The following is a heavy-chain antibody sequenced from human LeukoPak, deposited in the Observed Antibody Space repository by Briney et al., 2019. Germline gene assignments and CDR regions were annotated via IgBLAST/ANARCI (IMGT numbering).Heavy chain of an antibody. Sequence: SETLSLTCTVSGVSISTYYWSWIRQHPGKGLEWIGYISDVGSNDYNPSLKGRVTISRDTSKNQFSLRLSSVTAADAAVYHCARGNSISWGPYLGETSGPDTDYWGQGTLVTVSS. J-gene: IGHJ4*02. D-gene: IGHD3-16*01. CDR3: ARGNSISWGPYLGETSGPDTDY. V-gene: IGHV4-59*01. CDR1: GVSISTYY. CDR2: ISDVGSN.